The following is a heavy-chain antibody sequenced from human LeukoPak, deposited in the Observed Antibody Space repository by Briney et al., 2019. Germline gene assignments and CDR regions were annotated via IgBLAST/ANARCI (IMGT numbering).Heavy chain of an antibody. CDR3: ARWEYCSSTSCYTADY. Sequence: GGSLRLSCAASGFTFSTSAMNWVRQAPGKGLEWVSSINNVRSHIYYADSVRGRFTVSRDNANNVLYLQMNSLRAEDTAVYYCARWEYCSSTSCYTADYWGQGTLVTVSS. CDR1: GFTFSTSA. J-gene: IGHJ4*02. V-gene: IGHV3-21*06. CDR2: INNVRSHI. D-gene: IGHD2-2*02.